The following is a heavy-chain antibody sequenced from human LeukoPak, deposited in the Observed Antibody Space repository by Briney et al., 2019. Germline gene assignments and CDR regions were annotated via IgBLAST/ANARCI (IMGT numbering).Heavy chain of an antibody. Sequence: GGSLRLSCAASGFTFSSYSMNWVRQAPGKGLEWVSSISSSSSYIYYADSVMGRFTISRDNAKNSLYLQMNSLRAEDTAVYYCARDPSLGDGYKPFDYWGQGTLVTVSS. D-gene: IGHD5-24*01. CDR1: GFTFSSYS. CDR2: ISSSSSYI. CDR3: ARDPSLGDGYKPFDY. V-gene: IGHV3-21*01. J-gene: IGHJ4*02.